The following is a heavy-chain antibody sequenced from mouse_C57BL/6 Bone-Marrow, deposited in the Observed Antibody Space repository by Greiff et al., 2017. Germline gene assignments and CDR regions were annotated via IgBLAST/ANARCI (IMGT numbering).Heavy chain of an antibody. D-gene: IGHD1-1*01. CDR1: GYTFTSYW. V-gene: IGHV1-69*01. CDR3: ARMGSTVVDWYFDF. J-gene: IGHJ1*03. Sequence: QVQLQQSGAELVMPGASVKLSCKASGYTFTSYWMHWVKQRPGQGLEWIGEIDPSDSYTNYNQKFKGKSTLTVDKSSSTAYMQLSSLTSEDSAVYYCARMGSTVVDWYFDFWGTGTTVTVSS. CDR2: IDPSDSYT.